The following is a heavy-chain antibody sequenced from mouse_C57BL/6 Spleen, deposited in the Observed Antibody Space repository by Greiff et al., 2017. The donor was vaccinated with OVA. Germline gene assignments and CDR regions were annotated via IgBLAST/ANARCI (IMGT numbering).Heavy chain of an antibody. CDR2: IYPRSGNT. CDR3: AREGGEYGVYAMDY. Sequence: KQSCTASGYTFTSYGISWVKQRTGLGLEWIGEIYPRSGNTYYNEKFKGKATLTADKYSSTAYMELRSLTSEDSSVYFCAREGGEYGVYAMDYWGQGTSVTVSS. CDR1: GYTFTSYG. J-gene: IGHJ4*01. V-gene: IGHV1-81*01. D-gene: IGHD2-13*01.